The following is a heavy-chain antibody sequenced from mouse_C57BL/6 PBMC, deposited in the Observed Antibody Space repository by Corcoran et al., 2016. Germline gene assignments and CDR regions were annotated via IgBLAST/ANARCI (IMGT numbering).Heavy chain of an antibody. J-gene: IGHJ2*01. V-gene: IGHV1-18*01. D-gene: IGHD2-4*01. CDR1: GYTFTDYY. CDR2: INPNNGGT. CDR3: ARSYYDYDLNYFDY. Sequence: EVQLQQSGPVLVKPGASVKMSCKASGYTFTDYYMNWVKQSHGKSLEWIGDINPNNGGTIYNQKFKGKATLTVDKSSSTAYMELRSLTSEDTAVYYCARSYYDYDLNYFDYWGQGTTLTVSS.